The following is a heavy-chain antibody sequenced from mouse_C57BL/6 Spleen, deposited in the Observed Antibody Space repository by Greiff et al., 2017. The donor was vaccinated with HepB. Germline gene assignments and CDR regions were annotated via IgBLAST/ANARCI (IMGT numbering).Heavy chain of an antibody. CDR3: ARRYDEGYAMDY. CDR1: GYTFTSYW. V-gene: IGHV1-52*01. D-gene: IGHD2-12*01. J-gene: IGHJ4*01. CDR2: IDPSDSET. Sequence: QVQLQQPGAELVRPGSSVKLSCKASGYTFTSYWMHWVKQRPIQGLEWIGNIDPSDSETHYNQKFKDKATLTVDKSSSTAYMQLSSLTSEDSAVYYCARRYDEGYAMDYWGQGTSVTVSS.